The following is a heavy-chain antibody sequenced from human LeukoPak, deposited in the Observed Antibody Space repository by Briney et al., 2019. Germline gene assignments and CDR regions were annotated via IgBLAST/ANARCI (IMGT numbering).Heavy chain of an antibody. J-gene: IGHJ5*02. D-gene: IGHD2-2*01. Sequence: PGGSLRLSCAASGFIFSNYWMSWVRQAPGKGLEWVANIKQDGSEKYYVDSVKGRFTISRGNAKNSLYLEMSSLKAEDTAVYYCVRYGREDCSSSVCYRWFDPWGQGTLVTVSS. V-gene: IGHV3-7*01. CDR3: VRYGREDCSSSVCYRWFDP. CDR1: GFIFSNYW. CDR2: IKQDGSEK.